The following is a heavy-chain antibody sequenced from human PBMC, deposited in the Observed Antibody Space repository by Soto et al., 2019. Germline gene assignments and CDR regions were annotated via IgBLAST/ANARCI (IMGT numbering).Heavy chain of an antibody. Sequence: PGGSLRLSCAASGFTFDDCAMHWVRQVPGKDLEWVSGINWNSGSIGYGDSVKGRFAISRDNAKNSLHLQMNSLSAEDTAFYYCVKDESINWYSGHFRHWGQGTLVTVSS. CDR2: INWNSGSI. D-gene: IGHD6-13*01. CDR3: VKDESINWYSGHFRH. V-gene: IGHV3-9*01. J-gene: IGHJ1*01. CDR1: GFTFDDCA.